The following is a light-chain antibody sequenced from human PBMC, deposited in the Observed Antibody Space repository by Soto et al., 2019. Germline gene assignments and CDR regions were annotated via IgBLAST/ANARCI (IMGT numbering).Light chain of an antibody. J-gene: IGKJ2*01. Sequence: EIVMTQSPATLSVSPGERATLSCRASQSVSSNLAWYQQKPGQAPRLIIYGESTRANGIPARFSGSGSGTEYTLTISSLQSEDFAVYYSQQYNNWPPNTFGQGTKLEIK. V-gene: IGKV3-15*01. CDR3: QQYNNWPPNT. CDR2: GES. CDR1: QSVSSN.